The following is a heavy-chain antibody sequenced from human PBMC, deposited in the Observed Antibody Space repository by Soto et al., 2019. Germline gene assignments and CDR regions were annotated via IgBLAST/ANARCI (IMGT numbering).Heavy chain of an antibody. CDR1: GFTFNNYA. Sequence: GGSLRLSCATSGFTFNNYAMSWVRQAPGKGLEWVSVVSSDGGTTYYADSVKGRFTISRLNSKNTLYLQMNSLRAEDTALYYCAKGGYNFWTPGVPRGYYFDYWGQGTLVTVSS. CDR3: AKGGYNFWTPGVPRGYYFDY. J-gene: IGHJ4*02. CDR2: VSSDGGTT. D-gene: IGHD3-3*01. V-gene: IGHV3-23*01.